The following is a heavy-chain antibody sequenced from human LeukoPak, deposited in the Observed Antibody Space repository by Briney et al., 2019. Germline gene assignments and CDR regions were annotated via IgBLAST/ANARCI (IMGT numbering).Heavy chain of an antibody. J-gene: IGHJ4*02. CDR2: IQNDGNNK. D-gene: IGHD6-6*01. V-gene: IGHV3-30*02. Sequence: PGGSLRLSCAASGFTFSSNGMHWVRQAPGKGLEWVAFIQNDGNNKKYADSVKGRFTISRDNSKNTLYLQMNSLRIEDKAVYYCARDWGTSSLYLENWGQGTLVTVSS. CDR1: GFTFSSNG. CDR3: ARDWGTSSLYLEN.